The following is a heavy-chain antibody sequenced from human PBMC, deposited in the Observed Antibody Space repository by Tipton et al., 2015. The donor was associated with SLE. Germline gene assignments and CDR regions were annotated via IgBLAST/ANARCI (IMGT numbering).Heavy chain of an antibody. CDR1: GFTFSSYA. CDR2: INHSGST. Sequence: LRLSCAASGFTFSSYAMSRVRQAPGKGLEWVGEINHSGSTYYNPSLKSRVTISIDTSKNQFSLKLSSVTAADTAVYYCARDTRYIAVARGVFDYWGQGNLVTVSS. CDR3: ARDTRYIAVARGVFDY. V-gene: IGHV4-34*01. J-gene: IGHJ4*02. D-gene: IGHD6-19*01.